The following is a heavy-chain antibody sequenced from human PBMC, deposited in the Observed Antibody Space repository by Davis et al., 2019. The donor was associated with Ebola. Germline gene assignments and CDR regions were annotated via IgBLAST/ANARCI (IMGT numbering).Heavy chain of an antibody. CDR2: IRSKANSYAT. CDR1: GFTFGDYA. Sequence: PGGSLRLSCTTSGFTFGDYAMSWVRQASGKGLEWVGRIRSKANSYATAYAESVKGRFTISRDDSRNTAYLQMNSLKTEDTAVYYCTSTLDGDYVDYWGQGTLVTVSS. D-gene: IGHD4-17*01. V-gene: IGHV3-73*01. J-gene: IGHJ4*02. CDR3: TSTLDGDYVDY.